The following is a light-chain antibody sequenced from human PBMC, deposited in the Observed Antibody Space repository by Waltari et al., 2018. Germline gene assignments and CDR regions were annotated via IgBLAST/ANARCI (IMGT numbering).Light chain of an antibody. CDR3: QQYGNLPRT. V-gene: IGKV3-20*01. J-gene: IGKJ1*01. CDR1: QSISSSY. CDR2: GAS. Sequence: ESVLTQSPGTLSLSPGERATLSCRASQSISSSYLAWYQQKPGQAPRLLIYGASNRATGIPDRFSGSGSGTDFTLTISRLEPEDSAVYYCQQYGNLPRTFGQGSNVEIK.